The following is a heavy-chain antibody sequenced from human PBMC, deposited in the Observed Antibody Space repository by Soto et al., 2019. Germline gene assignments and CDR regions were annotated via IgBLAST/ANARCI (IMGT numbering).Heavy chain of an antibody. Sequence: SETLSLTCTVSGGSISSSYWSWIRQPPGKGLEWIGYIYDSGSTYYNSSLKSRVTMSVDTSKNQFSLKLNSVTAEDTAVYYCARDPERYFDWLFGPGGMDVWGQGTTVTVSS. V-gene: IGHV4-59*12. D-gene: IGHD3-9*01. J-gene: IGHJ6*02. CDR2: IYDSGST. CDR3: ARDPERYFDWLFGPGGMDV. CDR1: GGSISSSY.